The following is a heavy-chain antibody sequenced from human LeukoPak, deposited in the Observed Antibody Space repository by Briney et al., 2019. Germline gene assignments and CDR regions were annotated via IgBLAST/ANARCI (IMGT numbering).Heavy chain of an antibody. J-gene: IGHJ4*02. D-gene: IGHD1-26*01. CDR3: ARDLGSGTFYSDY. Sequence: ASVKVSCKTSGYTFNTYGISWVRQAPGQGPEWMGWISGYNGKTNYAQKLQGRVTMTTDTSTSTAYMELRSLRSDDTAVYYCARDLGSGTFYSDYWGQGTLVTVSS. CDR2: ISGYNGKT. CDR1: GYTFNTYG. V-gene: IGHV1-18*01.